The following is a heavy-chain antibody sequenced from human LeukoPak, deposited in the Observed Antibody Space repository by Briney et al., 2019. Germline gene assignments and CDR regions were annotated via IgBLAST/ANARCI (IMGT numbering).Heavy chain of an antibody. CDR2: INHSGST. D-gene: IGHD5-18*01. V-gene: IGHV4-34*01. CDR3: ARLSPVDTAMVPWGYFDY. Sequence: PSETLSLTCAVYGGSFSGYYWSWIRQPPGKGLEWSGEINHSGSTNYNPSLKSRVTISVDTSKNQFSLKLSSVTAADTAVYYCARLSPVDTAMVPWGYFDYWGQGTLVSVCS. J-gene: IGHJ4*02. CDR1: GGSFSGYY.